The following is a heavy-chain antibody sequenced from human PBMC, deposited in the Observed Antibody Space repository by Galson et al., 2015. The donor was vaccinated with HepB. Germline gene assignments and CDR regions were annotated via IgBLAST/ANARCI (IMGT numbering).Heavy chain of an antibody. CDR2: INPSDGST. J-gene: IGHJ3*01. Sequence: SVKVSCKASGYTFTNYYMHWVRQAPGQGLEWMGIINPSDGSTSYAQKFQGRVTMTRDTSTSTLYMELSSLRSEDTAVYYCARELSTMRSSGGYDPFDVWGQGTMVTVSS. CDR1: GYTFTNYY. CDR3: ARELSTMRSSGGYDPFDV. D-gene: IGHD3-16*01. V-gene: IGHV1-46*01.